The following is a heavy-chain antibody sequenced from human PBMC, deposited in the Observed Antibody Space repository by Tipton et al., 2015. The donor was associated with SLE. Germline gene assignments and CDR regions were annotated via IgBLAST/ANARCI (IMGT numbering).Heavy chain of an antibody. CDR2: IRYDGNNK. V-gene: IGHV3-30*02. D-gene: IGHD5-18*01. CDR3: ARDLDTAMVFDY. J-gene: IGHJ4*02. Sequence: SGFTFSSYGMHWVRQAPGKGLEWVAFIRYDGNNKYYADSVKGRFTISRDNSKNTLYLQMNSLRAEDTAVYYCARDLDTAMVFDYWGQGTLVTVSS. CDR1: GFTFSSYG.